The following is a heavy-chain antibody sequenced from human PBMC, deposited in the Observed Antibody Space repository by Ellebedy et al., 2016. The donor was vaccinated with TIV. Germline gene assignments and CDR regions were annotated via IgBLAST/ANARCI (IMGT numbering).Heavy chain of an antibody. CDR3: ARGGDSTEFDY. V-gene: IGHV4-59*02. D-gene: IGHD2-21*02. CDR1: GGSVSSYY. J-gene: IGHJ4*02. Sequence: SETLSLTXTVSGGSVSSYYWSWIRRPPGKGLEWLGNIYYGGSTHYNPSLKSRVSISLDMSKNQFSLRLTSVTAADTAIYYCARGGDSTEFDYWGQGTLVTVSS. CDR2: IYYGGST.